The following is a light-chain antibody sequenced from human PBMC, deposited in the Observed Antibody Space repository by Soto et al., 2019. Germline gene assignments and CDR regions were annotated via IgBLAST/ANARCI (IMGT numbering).Light chain of an antibody. CDR3: QQYNNWPPIT. CDR1: QSVSSN. CDR2: GAS. V-gene: IGKV3-15*01. J-gene: IGKJ5*01. Sequence: IVLTQSPGTLSLSPWERATLSCRASQSVSSNLAWYQQKPGQAPRLLIYGASTRATGIPARFSGSGSGTAFTLTISSLQSEDFAVYYCQQYNNWPPITFGQGTRLEIK.